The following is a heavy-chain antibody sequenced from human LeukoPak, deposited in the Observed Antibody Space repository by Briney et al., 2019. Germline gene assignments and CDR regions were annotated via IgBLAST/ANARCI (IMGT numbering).Heavy chain of an antibody. CDR3: ARNGGCSSTSCYNYYYYGMDV. J-gene: IGHJ6*02. CDR2: IYPGDSDT. CDR1: GYSFTSYW. Sequence: GESLKISCKGSGYSFTSYWIGWVRQMPGKGLEWMGIIYPGDSDTRYSPSFQGQVTISADKSISTAYLQWSSLKASDTAMYYCARNGGCSSTSCYNYYYYGMDVWGQGTTVTVSS. D-gene: IGHD2-2*01. V-gene: IGHV5-51*01.